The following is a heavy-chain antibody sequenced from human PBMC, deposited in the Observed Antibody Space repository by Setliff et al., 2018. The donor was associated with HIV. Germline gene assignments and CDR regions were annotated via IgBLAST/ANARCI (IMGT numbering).Heavy chain of an antibody. D-gene: IGHD3-9*01. CDR3: AKTIGRYFDIFDN. V-gene: IGHV4-39*01. J-gene: IGHJ4*02. CDR1: GGSISSTCYY. Sequence: SETLSLTCTVSGGSISSTCYYWGGIRQPPGTGPEWIGSISSSGNTYYNPSLKSRVTTSVDTPTNQFSLKLNSVTAADTAVYYCAKTIGRYFDIFDNWGQGTLVTVSS. CDR2: ISSSGNT.